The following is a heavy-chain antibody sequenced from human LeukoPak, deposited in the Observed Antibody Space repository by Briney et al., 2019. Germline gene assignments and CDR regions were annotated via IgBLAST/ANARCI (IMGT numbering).Heavy chain of an antibody. D-gene: IGHD5-12*01. CDR1: GFTFSSYA. J-gene: IGHJ4*02. V-gene: IGHV3-30-3*01. CDR2: ISYDGSNK. CDR3: ARGDAAGSGYDL. Sequence: GGSLRLSCAASGFTFSSYAMHWVRQAPGKGLEWVAVISYDGSNKYYADSVKGRFTISRDNSKNTLYLQMNSLRAEDTAVYYCARGDAAGSGYDLWGQGTLVTVSS.